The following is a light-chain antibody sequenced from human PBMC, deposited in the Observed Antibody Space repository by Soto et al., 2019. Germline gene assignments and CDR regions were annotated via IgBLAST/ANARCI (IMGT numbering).Light chain of an antibody. CDR3: LQFGSSRLT. J-gene: IGKJ4*01. Sequence: EVVLTQSPGTLSLSPGERATLSCRASQSVTSTYLAWYQQKPGQAPRLLIYDASTRATGIPDRFSGSGSGADFTLPISSLEPEDSAVYYCLQFGSSRLTFGGGTKVEI. V-gene: IGKV3-20*01. CDR2: DAS. CDR1: QSVTSTY.